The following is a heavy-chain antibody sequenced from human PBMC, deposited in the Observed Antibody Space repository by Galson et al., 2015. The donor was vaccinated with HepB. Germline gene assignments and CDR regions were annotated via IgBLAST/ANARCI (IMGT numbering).Heavy chain of an antibody. Sequence: SLRLSCAASGFTFSSYAMHWVRQAPGKGLEWVAVISYDGSNKYYADSVKGRFTISRDNSKNTLYLQMYSLRAEDTAVYYCARDKPDYYGSGSAFDYWGQGTLVTVSS. CDR2: ISYDGSNK. CDR3: ARDKPDYYGSGSAFDY. J-gene: IGHJ4*02. D-gene: IGHD3-10*01. CDR1: GFTFSSYA. V-gene: IGHV3-30*04.